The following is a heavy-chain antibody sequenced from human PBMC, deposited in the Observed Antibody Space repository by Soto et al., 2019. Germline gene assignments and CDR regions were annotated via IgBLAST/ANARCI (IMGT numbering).Heavy chain of an antibody. Sequence: ASVKVSCKASGYTFTSYYMHWVRQAPGQGLEWMGIINPSGGSTSYAQKFQGRVTMTRDTSTSTVYMELSSLRSEDTAVYYCARMGCSGGSFYSIPFQFSRDIAEYFQHWGQGTLVTAPQ. CDR3: ARMGCSGGSFYSIPFQFSRDIAEYFQH. J-gene: IGHJ1*01. CDR2: INPSGGST. CDR1: GYTFTSYY. D-gene: IGHD2-15*01. V-gene: IGHV1-46*01.